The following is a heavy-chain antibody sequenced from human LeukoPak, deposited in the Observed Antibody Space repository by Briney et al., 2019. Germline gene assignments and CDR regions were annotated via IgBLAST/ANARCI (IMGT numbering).Heavy chain of an antibody. CDR3: AKEASGSYDGEIGFDP. Sequence: GGSLRLSCAASGFTFDDYAMHWVRQAPGKGLEWVSGISWNSGSIGYADSVKGRFTISRDNAKNSLYLQMNSLRAEDTALYYCAKEASGSYDGEIGFDPWGQGTLATVSS. V-gene: IGHV3-9*01. CDR1: GFTFDDYA. J-gene: IGHJ5*02. D-gene: IGHD1-26*01. CDR2: ISWNSGSI.